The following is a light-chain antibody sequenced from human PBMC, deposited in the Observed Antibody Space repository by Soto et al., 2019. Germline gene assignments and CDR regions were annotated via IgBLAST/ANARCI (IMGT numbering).Light chain of an antibody. J-gene: IGKJ4*01. V-gene: IGKV1-39*01. CDR2: VAS. Sequence: DIQMTQSPSSLSASVGDRVTITCRASQSISSYLSWYQQKPGKAPKLLINVASTLQSGVPSRFSGSGSGTDFTLAISSLQPEDFETYYCQQSSSTPQTFGAGTKVDIX. CDR3: QQSSSTPQT. CDR1: QSISSY.